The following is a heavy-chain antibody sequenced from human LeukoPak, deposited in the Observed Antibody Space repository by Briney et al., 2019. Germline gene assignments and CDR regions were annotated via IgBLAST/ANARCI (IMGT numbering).Heavy chain of an antibody. CDR3: ARHHCSGGSCYWADAFDI. J-gene: IGHJ3*02. CDR2: IYTSGST. V-gene: IGHV4-4*07. D-gene: IGHD2-15*01. Sequence: PSETLSLTCTVSGGSISSYYWSWIRQPAGKGLEWIGRIYTSGSTNYNPSLKSRVTISVDTSKIQFSLNLSSVTAADTAVYYCARHHCSGGSCYWADAFDIWGQGTMVTVSS. CDR1: GGSISSYY.